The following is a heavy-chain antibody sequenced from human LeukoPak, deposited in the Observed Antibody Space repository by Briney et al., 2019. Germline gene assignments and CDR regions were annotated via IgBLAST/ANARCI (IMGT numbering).Heavy chain of an antibody. D-gene: IGHD2-15*01. CDR2: IYPGASHT. CDR3: ASLPVIVVAGTQGAFDI. J-gene: IGHJ3*02. CDR1: GYSVTSYW. Sequence: GECLKICCKASGYSVTSYWICWVRQMPGKGVEWRGIIYPGASHTRTSPYSNGQLTIQADKSISTASLQWSSLKASDTAMYYCASLPVIVVAGTQGAFDIWGQGTMVTVSS. V-gene: IGHV5-51*01.